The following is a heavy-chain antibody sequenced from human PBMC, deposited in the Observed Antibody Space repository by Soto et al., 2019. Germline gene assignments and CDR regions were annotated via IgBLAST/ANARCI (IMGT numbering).Heavy chain of an antibody. CDR2: INSDGSST. D-gene: IGHD6-13*01. CDR1: GFTFSSYW. V-gene: IGHV3-74*01. Sequence: GGSLRLSCAASGFTFSSYWMHWVRQAPGKGLVWVSRINSDGSSTSYADSVKGRFTISRDNAKNTLYLQMNSLRAEDTAVYYCARAPIAAAGTCATDYWGQGTLVTVSS. CDR3: ARAPIAAAGTCATDY. J-gene: IGHJ4*02.